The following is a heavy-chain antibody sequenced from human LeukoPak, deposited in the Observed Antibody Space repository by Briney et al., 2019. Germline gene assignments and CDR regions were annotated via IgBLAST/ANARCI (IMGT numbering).Heavy chain of an antibody. CDR2: IIPIFGTA. J-gene: IGHJ4*02. Sequence: SVKFSCKASGGTFSSYAISWVRQAPGQGLEWMGGIIPIFGTANYAQKFQGRVTITTDESTSTAYMELSSLRSEDTAVYYCASSRYCTNGVCSNYWGQGTLVTVSS. D-gene: IGHD2-8*01. V-gene: IGHV1-69*05. CDR3: ASSRYCTNGVCSNY. CDR1: GGTFSSYA.